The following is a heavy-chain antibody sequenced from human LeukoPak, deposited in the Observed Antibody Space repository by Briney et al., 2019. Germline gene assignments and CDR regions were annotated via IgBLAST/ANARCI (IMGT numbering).Heavy chain of an antibody. CDR1: GFTFSSYR. CDR2: IKQDGGEK. V-gene: IGHV3-7*01. CDR3: VRDGDTSGYTN. Sequence: GGSLRLSCAASGFTFSSYRMHWVRQASGKGLEWVANIKQDGGEKYYVDSVKGRFTISRDNAKNSLYLQMNSLRAEDTAVYSCVRDGDTSGYTNWGQGTLVTVSS. J-gene: IGHJ4*02. D-gene: IGHD3-22*01.